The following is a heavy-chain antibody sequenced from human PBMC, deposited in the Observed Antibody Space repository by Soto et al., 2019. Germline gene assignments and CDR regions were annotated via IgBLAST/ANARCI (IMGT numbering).Heavy chain of an antibody. Sequence: ASVKVSCKVSGYTLTELSMHWVRQAPGKGLEWMGGFDPEDGETIYAQKFQGRVTMTEDTSTDTAYMELSSLRSEDTAVYYCATASISYYDYVWGSYRRRTSFDYWGQGTLVTVSS. D-gene: IGHD3-16*02. CDR2: FDPEDGET. V-gene: IGHV1-24*01. J-gene: IGHJ4*02. CDR1: GYTLTELS. CDR3: ATASISYYDYVWGSYRRRTSFDY.